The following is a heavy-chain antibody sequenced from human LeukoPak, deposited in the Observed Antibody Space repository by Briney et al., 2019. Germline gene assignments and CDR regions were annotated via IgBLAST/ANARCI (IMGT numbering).Heavy chain of an antibody. V-gene: IGHV1-69*05. CDR1: GGTFSSYA. CDR3: ARLRGKYSMVRGVKGAFDY. D-gene: IGHD3-10*01. CDR2: IIPIFGTA. J-gene: IGHJ4*02. Sequence: GASVKVSCKASGGTFSSYAISWVRQAPGQGLEWMGGIIPIFGTANYAQKFQGRVTITTDESTSTAYMELSSLRSEDTAMYYCARLRGKYSMVRGVKGAFDYWGQGTLVTVSS.